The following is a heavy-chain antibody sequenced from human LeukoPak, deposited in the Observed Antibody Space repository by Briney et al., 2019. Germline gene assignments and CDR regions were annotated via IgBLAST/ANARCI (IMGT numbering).Heavy chain of an antibody. Sequence: SSQTLSLTCTVSGGSISSGGYYWSWIRQHPGKGLEWIGYIYYSGCTYYNPSLKSRVTISVDTSKNQFSLKLSSVTAADTAVYYCARAGGFFSPFGYWGQGTLVTVSS. CDR2: IYYSGCT. CDR3: ARAGGFFSPFGY. D-gene: IGHD3-3*01. CDR1: GGSISSGGYY. V-gene: IGHV4-31*03. J-gene: IGHJ4*02.